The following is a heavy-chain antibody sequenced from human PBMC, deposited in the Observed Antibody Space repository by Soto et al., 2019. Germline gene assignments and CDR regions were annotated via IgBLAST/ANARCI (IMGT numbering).Heavy chain of an antibody. Sequence: ASVKVSCKASGYTFTSYDINWVRQATGQGLEWMGWMNPNSGNTGYAQKFQGRVTMTRNTSISTAYMELSSLRSEDTAVYYCASLPGGSIAARPAFDIWGQGTMVTVSS. CDR3: ASLPGGSIAARPAFDI. CDR1: GYTFTSYD. J-gene: IGHJ3*02. CDR2: MNPNSGNT. D-gene: IGHD6-6*01. V-gene: IGHV1-8*02.